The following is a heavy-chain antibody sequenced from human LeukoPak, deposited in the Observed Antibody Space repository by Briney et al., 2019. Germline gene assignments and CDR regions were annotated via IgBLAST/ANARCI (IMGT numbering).Heavy chain of an antibody. J-gene: IGHJ5*02. CDR3: ARGRYDYVWGSYPNWFDP. D-gene: IGHD3-16*01. V-gene: IGHV4-59*01. CDR2: IYYSGST. Sequence: KPSETLSLTCTVSGGSISSYYWSWIRQPPGKGLDWIGYIYYSGSTNYNPSLKSRVTISVDTSKNQFSLKLSSVTAADTAVYYCARGRYDYVWGSYPNWFDPWGQGTLVTVSS. CDR1: GGSISSYY.